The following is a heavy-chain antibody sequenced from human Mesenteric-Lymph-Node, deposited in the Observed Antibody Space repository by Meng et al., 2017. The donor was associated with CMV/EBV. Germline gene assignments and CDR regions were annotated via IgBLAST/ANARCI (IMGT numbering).Heavy chain of an antibody. CDR1: FTFSSYA. CDR3: AKMGGATVTTFHRYFDL. Sequence: FTFSSYAMHGVRQAPGKGLEWVAVISYDGSNKYYADSVKGRFTISRDNSKNTLYLQMNSLRAEDTAVYYCAKMGGATVTTFHRYFDLWGRGTLVTVSS. CDR2: ISYDGSNK. D-gene: IGHD4-17*01. V-gene: IGHV3-30-3*02. J-gene: IGHJ2*01.